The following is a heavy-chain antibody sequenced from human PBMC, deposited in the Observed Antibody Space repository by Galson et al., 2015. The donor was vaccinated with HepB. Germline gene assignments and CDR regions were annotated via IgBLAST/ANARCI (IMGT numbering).Heavy chain of an antibody. Sequence: SVKVSCKASGGTFSSYAISWVRQAPGQGLEWMGRIIPILGITNYAQKFQGRVTITADKSTSTTYMELSSLRSEDTAVYYCASLDSSSPFDAFDIWGQGTMVTFSS. CDR3: ASLDSSSPFDAFDI. V-gene: IGHV1-69*04. D-gene: IGHD6-13*01. J-gene: IGHJ3*02. CDR2: IIPILGIT. CDR1: GGTFSSYA.